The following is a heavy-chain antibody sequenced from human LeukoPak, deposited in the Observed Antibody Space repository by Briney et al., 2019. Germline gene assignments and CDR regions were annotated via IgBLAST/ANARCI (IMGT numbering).Heavy chain of an antibody. CDR3: ARHNVGCTSTGCYNYGMDV. Sequence: SETLSLTCTVSSGSISSYYWSWIRQPPGKGLEWIGFIYYSGTTSYIPALQSRVTISVDTSKKQFSLKLSSVTAADTAVYYCARHNVGCTSTGCYNYGMDVWGQGTTVTVSS. V-gene: IGHV4-59*08. CDR1: SGSISSYY. D-gene: IGHD2-2*02. J-gene: IGHJ6*02. CDR2: IYYSGTT.